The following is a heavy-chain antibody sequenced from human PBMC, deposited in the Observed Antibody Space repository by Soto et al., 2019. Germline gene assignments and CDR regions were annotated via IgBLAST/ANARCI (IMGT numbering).Heavy chain of an antibody. CDR1: GFTFSSYA. Sequence: GGSLRLSCAASGFTFSSYAMHWVRQAPGKGLEWVAVISYDGSNKYYAASVKGRITSARDNSKNTLYLQMNSLRAEDTAVYYCARDGQLSRPYYYGMDVWGQGTTVTVSS. CDR2: ISYDGSNK. CDR3: ARDGQLSRPYYYGMDV. V-gene: IGHV3-30-3*01. J-gene: IGHJ6*02. D-gene: IGHD6-13*01.